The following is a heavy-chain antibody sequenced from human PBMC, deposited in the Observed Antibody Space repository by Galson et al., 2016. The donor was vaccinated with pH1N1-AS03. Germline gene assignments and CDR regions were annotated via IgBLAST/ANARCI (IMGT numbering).Heavy chain of an antibody. CDR2: INPNNGVT. CDR3: ARDPRGPCSSATCATTYYFGMDV. J-gene: IGHJ6*02. CDR1: GYIFTGFY. V-gene: IGHV1-2*04. D-gene: IGHD1-26*01. Sequence: SVKVSCKASGYIFTGFYVHWVRQAPGQGPEWMGWINPNNGVTNYAQKFQAWVTMTGDTSISTAYMELYGLKSDDTAVYYCARDPRGPCSSATCATTYYFGMDVWGQGTPVIVSS.